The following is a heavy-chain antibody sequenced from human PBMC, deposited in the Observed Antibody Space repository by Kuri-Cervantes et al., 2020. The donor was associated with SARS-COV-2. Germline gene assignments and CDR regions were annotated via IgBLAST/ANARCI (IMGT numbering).Heavy chain of an antibody. CDR3: ARDLDVVELPAPSDI. V-gene: IGHV1-69*10. CDR1: GGTFDNFG. CDR2: IVPVLLIP. D-gene: IGHD2-2*01. Sequence: SVKVSCKTSGGTFDNFGLSWVRQAPGQGLEWMGGIVPVLLIPNYSQKFQGRLTITADKSTRTAYMELSNLRSEDTAVYYCARDLDVVELPAPSDIWGQGTVVTVSS. J-gene: IGHJ3*02.